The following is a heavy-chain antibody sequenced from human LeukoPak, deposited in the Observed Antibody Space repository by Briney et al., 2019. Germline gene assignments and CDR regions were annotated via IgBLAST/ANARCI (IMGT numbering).Heavy chain of an antibody. CDR2: INSDGSSP. V-gene: IGHV3-74*01. D-gene: IGHD3-22*01. CDR3: AKRYRHSYDSSGYYPRPIYYYYYMDV. J-gene: IGHJ6*03. CDR1: GFTFNSYL. Sequence: GGSLRLSCAASGFTFNSYLMHWVRQAPGKGLVWVSRINSDGSSPTYADSVKGRFTISRDNSKNTLYLQMNSLRAEDTAVYYSAKRYRHSYDSSGYYPRPIYYYYYMDVWGKGTTVTVSS.